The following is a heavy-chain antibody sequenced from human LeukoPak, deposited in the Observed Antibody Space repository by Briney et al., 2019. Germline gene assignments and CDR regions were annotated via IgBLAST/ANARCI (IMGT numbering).Heavy chain of an antibody. CDR1: GFTFSSYS. J-gene: IGHJ3*02. V-gene: IGHV3-21*01. CDR3: ARVVVRGGDDAFDI. Sequence: GGSLRLSCAASGFTFSSYSMNWVRQAPGKGLEWVSSISSSSSYIYYADSVKGRFTISRDNAKNSLYLQMNSLRAEDTAVYYCARVVVRGGDDAFDIWGQGTMVTVSS. D-gene: IGHD3-10*01. CDR2: ISSSSSYI.